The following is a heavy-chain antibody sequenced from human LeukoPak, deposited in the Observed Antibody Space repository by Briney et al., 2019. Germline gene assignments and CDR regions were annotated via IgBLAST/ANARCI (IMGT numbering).Heavy chain of an antibody. CDR1: GYTFTGYY. Sequence: ASVKVSCKASGYTFTGYYMHWVRQAPGQGLEWMGWINPNSGGTNYAQKFQGRVTMTRDTSISTAYMELSRLRSDDTAVYYCARGTYYYDSSGYYVPLDYWGQGTLVTVSS. V-gene: IGHV1-2*02. CDR2: INPNSGGT. J-gene: IGHJ4*02. D-gene: IGHD3-22*01. CDR3: ARGTYYYDSSGYYVPLDY.